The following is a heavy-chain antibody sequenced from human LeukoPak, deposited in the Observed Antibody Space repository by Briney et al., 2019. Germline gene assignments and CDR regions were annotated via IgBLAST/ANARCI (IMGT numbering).Heavy chain of an antibody. CDR2: IKQDGSEK. J-gene: IGHJ3*02. CDR3: ARDLAGPPQEAFDI. V-gene: IGHV3-7*01. CDR1: GLTFSSYW. Sequence: SGGSLRLSCAASGLTFSSYWMSWVRQAPGKGLEWVANIKQDGSEKHYVDSVTGRFTISRDNTKNSLYLQMNSLRADDTAVYYCARDLAGPPQEAFDIWGQGTMVTVPS.